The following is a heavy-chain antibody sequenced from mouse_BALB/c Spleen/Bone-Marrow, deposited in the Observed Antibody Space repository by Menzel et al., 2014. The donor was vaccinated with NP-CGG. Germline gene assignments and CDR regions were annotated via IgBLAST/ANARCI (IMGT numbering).Heavy chain of an antibody. CDR3: ASYRFAY. CDR2: INPSTGYT. Sequence: QVQLKQSGAELAKPGASMKMSCKASDYTFTNYWMHWVKQRPGQGLEWIGYINPSTGYTEYNQKFKDKATLTADKSSSTAYMQLSRLTSEDPAVYYCASYRFAYWGQGTLVTVSA. D-gene: IGHD2-10*01. J-gene: IGHJ3*01. CDR1: DYTFTNYW. V-gene: IGHV1-7*01.